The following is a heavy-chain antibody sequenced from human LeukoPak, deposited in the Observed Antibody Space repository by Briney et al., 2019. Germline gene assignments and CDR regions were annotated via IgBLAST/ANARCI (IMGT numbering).Heavy chain of an antibody. CDR3: ARPEQRVRGVTPFDY. J-gene: IGHJ4*02. CDR2: ISSNGGTT. V-gene: IGHV3-64*01. CDR1: GFTFSNYA. D-gene: IGHD3-10*01. Sequence: GGSLRLSCAASGFTFSNYAIHWVRQAPGKGLEYVSTISSNGGTTYYANSVKGRFTISRDNSKNTLYLQMGSLRDEDTAVYYCARPEQRVRGVTPFDYWGQGTLVTVSS.